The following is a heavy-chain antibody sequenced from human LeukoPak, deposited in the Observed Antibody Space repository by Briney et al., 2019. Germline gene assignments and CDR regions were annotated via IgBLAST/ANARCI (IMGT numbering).Heavy chain of an antibody. V-gene: IGHV4-39*07. J-gene: IGHJ4*02. CDR1: GDSISSSSSY. CDR2: IYYSGST. CDR3: AREDDSSGYSAHHFDY. D-gene: IGHD3-22*01. Sequence: PSETLSLTCTVSGDSISSSSSYWGWIRQPPGKGLEWIGSIYYSGSTYYNPSLKSRVTISVDTSKNQFSLKLSSVTAADTAVYYCAREDDSSGYSAHHFDYWGQGTLVTVSS.